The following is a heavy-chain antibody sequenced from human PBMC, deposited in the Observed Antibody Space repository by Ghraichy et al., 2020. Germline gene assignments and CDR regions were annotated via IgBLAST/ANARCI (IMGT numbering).Heavy chain of an antibody. D-gene: IGHD3-22*01. CDR2: IKQDGSEK. CDR3: ARDLYYDKSPSDY. CDR1: GFTFNNYW. Sequence: GGSLRLSCAASGFTFNNYWMTWVRQAPGKGLEWVANIKQDGSEKYYVDSVKGRFTISRDNAKKSLYLQMNSLRAEDTAVYFCARDLYYDKSPSDYWGQGTRVTVSS. V-gene: IGHV3-7*01. J-gene: IGHJ4*02.